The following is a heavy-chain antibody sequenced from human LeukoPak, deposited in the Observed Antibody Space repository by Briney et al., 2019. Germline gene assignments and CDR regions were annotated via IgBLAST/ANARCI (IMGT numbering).Heavy chain of an antibody. CDR3: ARVRRLSTPVY. CDR2: IKQDGSEK. CDR1: GFTFSNYW. D-gene: IGHD3-16*02. Sequence: GGSLRLSCAASGFTFSNYWMSWVRRAPGKGLDWVANIKQDGSEKNYVDSVKGRFTVSRDNAKNSLYLQMNSLRAADTAVYFCARVRRLSTPVYWGKGTLVTVSS. V-gene: IGHV3-7*04. J-gene: IGHJ4*02.